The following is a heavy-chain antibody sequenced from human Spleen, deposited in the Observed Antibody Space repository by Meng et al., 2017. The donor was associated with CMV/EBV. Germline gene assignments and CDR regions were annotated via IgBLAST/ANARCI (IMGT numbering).Heavy chain of an antibody. CDR1: GFTLSSYG. D-gene: IGHD1-26*01. J-gene: IGHJ4*02. CDR2: IWFDGSNE. V-gene: IGHV3-33*06. Sequence: GGSLRLSCAASGFTLSSYGMHWVRQAPGKGLEWVAVIWFDGSNEDYADSLQGRFTISRDNSMNTVSLQMNSLRAEDTAVYYCAKDQLGSYSGFDSWGQGTLVTVSS. CDR3: AKDQLGSYSGFDS.